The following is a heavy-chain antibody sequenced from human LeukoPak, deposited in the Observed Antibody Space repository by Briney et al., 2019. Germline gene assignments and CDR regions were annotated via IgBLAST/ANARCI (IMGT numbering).Heavy chain of an antibody. CDR3: ATSARTYIGSSLDY. J-gene: IGHJ4*02. D-gene: IGHD2-15*01. Sequence: GGSLRLSCAASGFSFSSYDMSWVRQAPGKGLEWVSSVSGSRNYIYYADSVKGRFTVSRDNAKNSLDLQMNSLRADDTALYYCATSARTYIGSSLDYWGQGTLVTVSS. CDR2: VSGSRNYI. V-gene: IGHV3-21*01. CDR1: GFSFSSYD.